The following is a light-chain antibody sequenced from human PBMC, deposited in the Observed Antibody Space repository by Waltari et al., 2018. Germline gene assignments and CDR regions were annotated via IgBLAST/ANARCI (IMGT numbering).Light chain of an antibody. Sequence: DIVMTQSPDSLAVSLGERATINCKSSQSVLYSSNNKSYLACYQQKPGQHRTQLIYWASPLESGVPDRFSGSGSGTDFTLTISSLQAEDVAVYYCQQYYSTPQTFGQGTKVEIK. J-gene: IGKJ1*01. CDR3: QQYYSTPQT. CDR2: WAS. V-gene: IGKV4-1*01. CDR1: QSVLYSSNNKSY.